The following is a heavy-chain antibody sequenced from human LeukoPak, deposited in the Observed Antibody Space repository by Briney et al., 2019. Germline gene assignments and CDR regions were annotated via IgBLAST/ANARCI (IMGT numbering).Heavy chain of an antibody. CDR1: GFTFSSYA. V-gene: IGHV3-30*04. CDR3: ARVITMVRGVARARYYYGMDD. Sequence: PGGYLRLSCAASGFTFSSYAMDWVRQAPGKGLEGVAVISYDGTNKYYADSVKGRFTISRDNSKNTLYLQMNSLRAEDTAVYYCARVITMVRGVARARYYYGMDDWGKGTTVTVSS. J-gene: IGHJ6*04. D-gene: IGHD3-10*01. CDR2: ISYDGTNK.